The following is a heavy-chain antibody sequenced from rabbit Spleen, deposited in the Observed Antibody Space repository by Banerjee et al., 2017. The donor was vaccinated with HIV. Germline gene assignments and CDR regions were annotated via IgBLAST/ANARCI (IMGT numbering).Heavy chain of an antibody. Sequence: QSLEESGGGLVKPGASLTLTCTASGFSFSSGYDMCWVRQAPGKGLEWIGTIYTGSNAITWFASWAKGRFTISKTSSTTMTLQLNSLTAADTATYFCARDPNYASGHYIYNFWGQGTLVTVS. V-gene: IGHV1S40*01. D-gene: IGHD1-1*01. CDR2: IYTGSNAIT. CDR3: ARDPNYASGHYIYNF. CDR1: GFSFSSGYD. J-gene: IGHJ3*01.